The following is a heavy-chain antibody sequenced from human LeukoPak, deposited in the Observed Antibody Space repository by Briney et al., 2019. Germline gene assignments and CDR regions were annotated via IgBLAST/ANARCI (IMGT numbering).Heavy chain of an antibody. Sequence: SVKVSCKASGGTFSSYAISWVRQAPGQGLEWMGRIIPIFGIANYAQKFQGRVTITADKSTSTAYMELSSLRSEDTAVYYCARGPAAMGYYYYGMGVWGQGTTVTVSS. V-gene: IGHV1-69*04. J-gene: IGHJ6*02. D-gene: IGHD2-2*01. CDR2: IIPIFGIA. CDR3: ARGPAAMGYYYYGMGV. CDR1: GGTFSSYA.